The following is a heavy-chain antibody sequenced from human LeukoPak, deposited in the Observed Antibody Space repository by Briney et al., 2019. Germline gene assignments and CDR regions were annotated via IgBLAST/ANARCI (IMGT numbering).Heavy chain of an antibody. V-gene: IGHV3-7*01. D-gene: IGHD3-22*01. CDR2: IKQDGSEK. CDR1: GFTFSSYW. CDR3: AREGYYYDSSGYLDY. Sequence: GGSLRLSCAASGFTFSSYWMSWVRQAPGKGLEWVANIKQDGSEKYYVDSVKGRFTISRDNAKNSLYLQMNSLRAEDTAVYYCAREGYYYDSSGYLDYWGQGTLVTVSS. J-gene: IGHJ4*02.